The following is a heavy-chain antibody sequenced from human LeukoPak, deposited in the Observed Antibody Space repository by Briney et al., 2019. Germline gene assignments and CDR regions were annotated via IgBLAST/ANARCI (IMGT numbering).Heavy chain of an antibody. CDR1: GYSFHTYW. J-gene: IGHJ3*01. V-gene: IGHV5-51*01. Sequence: GESLKISCKGSGYSFHTYWIGWVRQLPGKGLEWMGIIQPGDFNIRYSPSFQGQVTISADKSISTAYLQWSSLKASDTAMYYCARSDYGRNYGRTPLYLWGQGTMVTVSS. CDR2: IQPGDFNI. CDR3: ARSDYGRNYGRTPLYL. D-gene: IGHD4-23*01.